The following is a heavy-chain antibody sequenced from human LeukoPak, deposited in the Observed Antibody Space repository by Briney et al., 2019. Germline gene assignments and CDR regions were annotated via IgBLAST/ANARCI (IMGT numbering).Heavy chain of an antibody. J-gene: IGHJ6*04. CDR2: ISAYNGNT. CDR3: ARDRVEAVAGDYYYYGMDV. Sequence: GASVKVSCKASGYTFTSYGISWVRQAPGQGLEWMGWISAYNGNTNYAQKLQGRVTMTTDTPTSTAYMELGSRRSDDTAVYYCARDRVEAVAGDYYYYGMDVWGKGTTVTVSS. V-gene: IGHV1-18*04. D-gene: IGHD6-19*01. CDR1: GYTFTSYG.